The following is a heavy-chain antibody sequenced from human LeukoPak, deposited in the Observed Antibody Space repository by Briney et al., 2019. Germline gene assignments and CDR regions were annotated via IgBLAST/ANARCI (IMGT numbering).Heavy chain of an antibody. CDR3: AKGEYHQDGIGENRFDN. Sequence: PGGSLRLSCGASAFTFSSYSMNWVRQAPGKGLEWVSSISSSSSYIYYADSVKGRFTISRDNAKNSLFLQMSSLRPEDTAVYYCAKGEYHQDGIGENRFDNWGQGALVTVSS. D-gene: IGHD5-24*01. CDR2: ISSSSSYI. V-gene: IGHV3-21*01. CDR1: AFTFSSYS. J-gene: IGHJ4*02.